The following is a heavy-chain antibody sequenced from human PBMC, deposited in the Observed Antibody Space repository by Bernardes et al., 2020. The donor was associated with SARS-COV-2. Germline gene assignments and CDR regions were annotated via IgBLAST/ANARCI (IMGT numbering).Heavy chain of an antibody. V-gene: IGHV3-23*01. CDR1: GFTFSSYV. J-gene: IGHJ4*02. D-gene: IGHD4-4*01. Sequence: GGSLRLSCAASGFTFSSYVMTWVRQAPDKGLEWVSAISVNGGRTTYAASVKGRFPIPRDNSKSTLYLQMDSLKVDDTAIYYCSTEPRPTSTWLQLVRVHGIDYWGRGTLVTVSS. CDR2: ISVNGGRT. CDR3: STEPRPTSTWLQLVRVHGIDY.